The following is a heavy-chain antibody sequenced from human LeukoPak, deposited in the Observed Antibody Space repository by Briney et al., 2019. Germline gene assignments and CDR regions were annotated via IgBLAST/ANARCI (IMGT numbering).Heavy chain of an antibody. V-gene: IGHV4-30-2*01. CDR3: ARAVEGIVATISYFDY. CDR2: IYHSGGT. J-gene: IGHJ4*02. Sequence: SQTLSLTCAASGGSISSGGYSWSWIRQPPGKGLEWIGYIYHSGGTYYNPSLKSRVTISVDRSKNQFSLKLSSVTAADTAVYYCARAVEGIVATISYFDYWGQGTLVTVSS. CDR1: GGSISSGGYS. D-gene: IGHD5-12*01.